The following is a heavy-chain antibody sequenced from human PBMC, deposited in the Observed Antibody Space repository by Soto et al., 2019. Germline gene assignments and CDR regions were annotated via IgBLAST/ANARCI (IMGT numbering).Heavy chain of an antibody. Sequence: GGSLRLSCAAPGFTFTNYAMTWVRQAPGKGLEWVSISSGSGSGGSTNYADSVKGRFTISRDNSKNTLYLQMNSLRVEDTAVYYCAKDRDDYRNYVFDYWGQGTLVTVSS. D-gene: IGHD4-4*01. V-gene: IGHV3-23*01. CDR2: SSGSGSGGST. CDR3: AKDRDDYRNYVFDY. J-gene: IGHJ4*02. CDR1: GFTFTNYA.